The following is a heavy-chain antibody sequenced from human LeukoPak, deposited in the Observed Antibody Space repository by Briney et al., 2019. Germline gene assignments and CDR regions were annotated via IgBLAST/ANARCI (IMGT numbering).Heavy chain of an antibody. CDR3: AKAPNYYYGMDV. CDR2: ISGSGGST. V-gene: IGHV3-23*01. Sequence: GGSLRLSCAASGFTLSSYAMSWVRQAPGKGLEWVSAISGSGGSTCYADSVKGRFTISRDNSKNTLYLQMNSLRAEDTAVYYCAKAPNYYYGMDVWGQGTTVTVSS. J-gene: IGHJ6*02. CDR1: GFTLSSYA.